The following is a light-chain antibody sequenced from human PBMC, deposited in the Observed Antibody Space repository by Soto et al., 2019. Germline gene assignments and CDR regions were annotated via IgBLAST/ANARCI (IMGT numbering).Light chain of an antibody. V-gene: IGLV2-14*01. CDR3: ASYVRGNTVL. Sequence: QSVLTQPPSASGSPGQSVAISCTGTSSDVGGYDYVCWYQQHPGKVPKLLIYEVNYRPSGISSRFSGSKSGNTASLTISGLQAEDEADYYCASYVRGNTVLFGGGTKVTVL. CDR1: SSDVGGYDY. J-gene: IGLJ3*02. CDR2: EVN.